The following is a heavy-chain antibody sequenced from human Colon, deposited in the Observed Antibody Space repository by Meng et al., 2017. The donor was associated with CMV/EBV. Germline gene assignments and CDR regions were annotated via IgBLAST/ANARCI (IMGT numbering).Heavy chain of an antibody. V-gene: IGHV3-7*01. CDR1: GFSLSGFW. CDR3: ARALPYVNGWYDNDHKYVMDA. D-gene: IGHD6-19*01. Sequence: GGSLRLSCVASGFSLSGFWMTWVRQAPGSGLEWVAAIKLRGGDTQSADSVKGRFTISRDNAKNSLYLQMNSLRVEDTAVYYCARALPYVNGWYDNDHKYVMDAWGQGTTVTVSS. CDR2: IKLRGGDT. J-gene: IGHJ6*02.